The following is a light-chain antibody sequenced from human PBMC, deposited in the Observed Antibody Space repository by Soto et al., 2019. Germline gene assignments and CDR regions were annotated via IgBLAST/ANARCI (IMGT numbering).Light chain of an antibody. J-gene: IGLJ1*01. Sequence: QSVLTKPASVYGAPGQSITIACTGTSSDVGGYNYVSWYQQYPGKAPRLVISDVSNRPSGVSNRFSGSKSGNSASLTISGLQAEDEADYYCSSYTSSSTYVFGTGTQLTVL. V-gene: IGLV2-14*01. CDR2: DVS. CDR1: SSDVGGYNY. CDR3: SSYTSSSTYV.